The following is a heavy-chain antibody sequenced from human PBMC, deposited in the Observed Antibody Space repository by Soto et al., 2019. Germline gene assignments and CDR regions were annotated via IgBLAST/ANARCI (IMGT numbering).Heavy chain of an antibody. J-gene: IGHJ4*02. CDR3: AKFYDAVTAFYLQGYFDY. V-gene: IGHV5-51*01. CDR2: IYPGDSDT. Sequence: GVSLKLPCNVVGYSCTDYWIRRVRQMPGRSLELGGVIYPGDSDTRYSPSLQGRVTISADKSITTAHLQWSSLQASDTAIYYFAKFYDAVTAFYLQGYFDYWGPGTLVTVSS. D-gene: IGHD3-9*01. CDR1: GYSCTDYW.